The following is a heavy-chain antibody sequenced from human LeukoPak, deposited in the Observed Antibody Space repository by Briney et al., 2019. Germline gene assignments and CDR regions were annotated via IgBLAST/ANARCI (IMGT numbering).Heavy chain of an antibody. V-gene: IGHV4-4*07. CDR1: GGSISSYY. D-gene: IGHD3-3*01. CDR2: IYTSGST. CDR3: ARTLYYDFSDAFDI. J-gene: IGHJ3*02. Sequence: SETLSLTCTVSGGSISSYYWSWIRQPAGKGLEWIGRIYTSGSTDYNPSLKSRVTMSVDTSKNQFSLKLSSVTAADTAVYYCARTLYYDFSDAFDIWGQGTMVTVSS.